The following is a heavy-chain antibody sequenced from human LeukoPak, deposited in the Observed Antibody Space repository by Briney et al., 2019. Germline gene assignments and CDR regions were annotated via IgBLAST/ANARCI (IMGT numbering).Heavy chain of an antibody. CDR2: INSDGSST. CDR3: ARVGRSDFWSGYYTLLDY. CDR1: GFTFSSYW. D-gene: IGHD3-3*01. V-gene: IGHV3-74*01. Sequence: GGSLRLSCAASGFTFSSYWMHWVRQAPGKGLVWVSRINSDGSSTSYADSVKGRFTISRDNAKNTLYLQMNSLRAEDTAVYYCARVGRSDFWSGYYTLLDYWGQETLVTVSS. J-gene: IGHJ4*02.